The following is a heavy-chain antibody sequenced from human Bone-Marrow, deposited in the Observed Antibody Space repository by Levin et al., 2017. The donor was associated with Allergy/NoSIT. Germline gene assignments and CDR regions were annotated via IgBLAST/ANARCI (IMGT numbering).Heavy chain of an antibody. Sequence: HAGGSLRLSCTASGFTFSNYAMSWVRRAPGRGPEWVSSISSMTGDSYTADFVKGRFTISRDNSKRSIYLQMTSLRAEDTAVYYCAQENLAERSSYWGQGTLVTVSS. V-gene: IGHV3-23*01. CDR2: ISSMTGDS. CDR1: GFTFSNYA. J-gene: IGHJ4*02. CDR3: AQENLAERSSY. D-gene: IGHD1-1*01.